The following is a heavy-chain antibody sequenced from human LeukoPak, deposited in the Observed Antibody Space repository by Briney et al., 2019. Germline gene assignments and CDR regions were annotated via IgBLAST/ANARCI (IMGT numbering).Heavy chain of an antibody. CDR3: ARENLDYGSGSYDY. CDR2: IYYSGST. D-gene: IGHD3-10*01. CDR1: GASISSYY. J-gene: IGHJ4*02. Sequence: SEALSLTCAVSGASISSYYWSWIRQPPGKGLEWLGYIYYSGSTNYNPSLKSRVTISVDTSKNQFSLKLSSVTAADTAMYYCARENLDYGSGSYDYWGQGTLVTVSS. V-gene: IGHV4-59*01.